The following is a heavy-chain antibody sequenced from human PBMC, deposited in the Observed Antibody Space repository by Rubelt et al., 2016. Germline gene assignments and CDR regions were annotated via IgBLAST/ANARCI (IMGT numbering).Heavy chain of an antibody. D-gene: IGHD6-13*01. CDR2: INSDGSST. CDR3: TRPGAGDRGDY. CDR1: GFTFTGYW. Sequence: GGGLVQPGGSLRLSCAASGFTFTGYWMHWVRQAPGKGLVWVSRINSDGSSTDYADSVKGRFTISRDNARNSLFLQMSSLGVEDTAVYYCTRPGAGDRGDYWGQGTLVTVSS. J-gene: IGHJ4*02. V-gene: IGHV3-74*01.